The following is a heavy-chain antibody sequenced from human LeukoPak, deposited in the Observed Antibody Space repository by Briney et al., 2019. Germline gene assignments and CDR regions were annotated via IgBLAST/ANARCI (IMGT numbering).Heavy chain of an antibody. V-gene: IGHV3-73*01. CDR1: GFTFSSYG. D-gene: IGHD3-22*01. Sequence: GGSLRLSCAASGFTFSSYGMHWVRQASGKGLEWVGRIRSKANSYATAYAASVKGRFTISRDDSKNTAYLQMNSLKTEDTAVYYCTPLWDYYDSSGYFDYWGQGTLVTVSS. CDR2: IRSKANSYAT. J-gene: IGHJ4*02. CDR3: TPLWDYYDSSGYFDY.